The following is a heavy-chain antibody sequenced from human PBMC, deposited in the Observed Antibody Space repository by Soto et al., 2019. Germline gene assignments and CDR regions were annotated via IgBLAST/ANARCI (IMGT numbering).Heavy chain of an antibody. CDR1: GFTFNTSW. D-gene: IGHD1-26*01. V-gene: IGHV3-7*05. CDR3: VRWVGSSY. J-gene: IGHJ4*02. Sequence: EVQLVESGGGLVQPGGSLRLSCAASGFTFNTSWMSWVRRAPGKGLEWVAHMNHHGSEKYYVDSVKGRFTISGDDAKNSLYLQMNSLGAEDTAVYYLVRWVGSSYWGQGTLVTVSS. CDR2: MNHHGSEK.